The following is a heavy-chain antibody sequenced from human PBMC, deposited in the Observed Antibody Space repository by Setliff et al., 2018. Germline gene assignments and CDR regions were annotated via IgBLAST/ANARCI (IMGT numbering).Heavy chain of an antibody. V-gene: IGHV4-38-2*01. Sequence: SETLSLTCAVSGYWGWIRQPPGKGGLEWIGSFRPSGRTYYNPSLKSRVTISLDTSRKQFSLRLTSVTAADTADYYCARRPPYWGFDYWGRGTLVTVS. CDR1: GY. J-gene: IGHJ4*02. CDR3: ARRPPYWGFDY. D-gene: IGHD3-16*01. CDR2: FRPSGRT.